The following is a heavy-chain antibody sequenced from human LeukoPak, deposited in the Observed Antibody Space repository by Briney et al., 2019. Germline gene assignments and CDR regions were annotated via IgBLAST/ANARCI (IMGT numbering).Heavy chain of an antibody. D-gene: IGHD1-14*01. CDR2: ISGSGGST. Sequence: GGSLRLSCAGSGFTFGDYAMSWVRQAPGKGLEWVSAISGSGGSTYYADSVKGRFTISRDNSKNTLYLQMNSLRAEDTAVYYCAREERSLLKNHDAFDIWGQGTMVTVSS. CDR3: AREERSLLKNHDAFDI. J-gene: IGHJ3*02. CDR1: GFTFGDYA. V-gene: IGHV3-23*01.